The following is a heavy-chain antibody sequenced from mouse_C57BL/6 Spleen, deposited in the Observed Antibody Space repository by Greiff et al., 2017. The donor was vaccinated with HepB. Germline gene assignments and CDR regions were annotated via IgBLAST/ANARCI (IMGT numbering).Heavy chain of an antibody. CDR3: ARERTGTGSWYFDV. Sequence: VQLQQSGAELVKPGASVKISCKASGYAFSSYWMNWVKQRPGKGLEWIGQIYPGDGDTNYNGKFKGKATLTADKSSSTAYMQLSILTSEDSAVYFCARERTGTGSWYFDVWGTGTTVTVSS. CDR1: GYAFSSYW. J-gene: IGHJ1*03. V-gene: IGHV1-80*01. D-gene: IGHD4-1*01. CDR2: IYPGDGDT.